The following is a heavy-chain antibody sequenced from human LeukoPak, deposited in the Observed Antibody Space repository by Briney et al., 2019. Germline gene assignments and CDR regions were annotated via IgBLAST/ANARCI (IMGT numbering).Heavy chain of an antibody. V-gene: IGHV3-15*01. CDR2: IKSKTDGGTT. J-gene: IGHJ5*02. D-gene: IGHD2-15*01. CDR1: GFTFSNAW. CDR3: TTDLVVVAVTGFDP. Sequence: GRSLRLSCAASGFTFSNAWMSWVRQAPGKGLEWVGRIKSKTDGGTTDYAAPVKGRFTISRDDSKNTLYLQMNSLKTEDTAVYYCTTDLVVVAVTGFDPWGQGTLVTVSS.